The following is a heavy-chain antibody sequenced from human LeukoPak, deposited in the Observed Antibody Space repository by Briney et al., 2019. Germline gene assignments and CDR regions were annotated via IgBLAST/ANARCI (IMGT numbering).Heavy chain of an antibody. J-gene: IGHJ4*02. V-gene: IGHV3-9*01. Sequence: GGSLRLSCAVSGFSFDDYAMHWIRQVPGKGLEWVSGISWNSDNIGYADSVKGRFTTSRDNAKNSLYLQMNSLRAEDTALYYCARDIRNYGGYFDYWGQGTLVTASS. CDR3: ARDIRNYGGYFDY. D-gene: IGHD4-23*01. CDR1: GFSFDDYA. CDR2: ISWNSDNI.